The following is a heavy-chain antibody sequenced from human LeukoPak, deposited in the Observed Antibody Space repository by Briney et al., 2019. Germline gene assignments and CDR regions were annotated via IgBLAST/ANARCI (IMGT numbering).Heavy chain of an antibody. CDR2: IIPIFGTA. V-gene: IGHV1-69*13. J-gene: IGHJ4*02. Sequence: SVTVSCTASGGTFISYAISWVRQAPGQGLEWMGGIIPIFGTANYAQKFQGRVTITADESTSTAYMELSSLRSEDTAVYYCANLSVAGRGYYFDYWGQGTLVTVSS. CDR3: ANLSVAGRGYYFDY. D-gene: IGHD6-19*01. CDR1: GGTFISYA.